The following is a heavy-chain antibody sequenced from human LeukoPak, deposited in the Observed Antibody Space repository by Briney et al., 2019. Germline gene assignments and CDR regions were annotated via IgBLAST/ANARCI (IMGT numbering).Heavy chain of an antibody. D-gene: IGHD1-26*01. Sequence: GGSLRLSCAASGFTFSSYSMMWVRQAPGKGLEWVSYISSSSTTIYYADSVKGRFTISRDNAKNSLYLQMNSLKNEDTAVYYCVTEVSGSFPTWGQGTLVTVSS. V-gene: IGHV3-48*02. J-gene: IGHJ4*02. CDR3: VTEVSGSFPT. CDR1: GFTFSSYS. CDR2: ISSSSTTI.